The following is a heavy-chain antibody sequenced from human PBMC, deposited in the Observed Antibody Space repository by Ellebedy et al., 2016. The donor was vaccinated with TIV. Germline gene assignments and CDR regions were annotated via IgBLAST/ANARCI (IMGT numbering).Heavy chain of an antibody. Sequence: GSLRLSCTVSGGSLSNHFWNWIRQAPGKGLEWIGHIHDSGSTSHNPSLKRRITILVDTSKNQFSLNLMSVTATDTAVYYCVRRGGQNKGYPLDYWGQGTLGTVSS. CDR1: GGSLSNHF. CDR3: VRRGGQNKGYPLDY. D-gene: IGHD2-15*01. J-gene: IGHJ4*01. V-gene: IGHV4-59*08. CDR2: IHDSGST.